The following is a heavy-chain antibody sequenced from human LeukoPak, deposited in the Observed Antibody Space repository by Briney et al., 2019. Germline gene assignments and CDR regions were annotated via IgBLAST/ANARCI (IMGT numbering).Heavy chain of an antibody. D-gene: IGHD4-11*01. Sequence: GGSLRLSCAASGFTFSSYSMNWVRQAPGKGLEWVSSISSSSGYIYYADSLKGRFTISRDNAKNSLYLQMNSLRAEDTALSYCARGTPTTRDFDSWGQGTLVTVSS. CDR1: GFTFSSYS. CDR3: ARGTPTTRDFDS. J-gene: IGHJ4*02. V-gene: IGHV3-21*01. CDR2: ISSSSGYI.